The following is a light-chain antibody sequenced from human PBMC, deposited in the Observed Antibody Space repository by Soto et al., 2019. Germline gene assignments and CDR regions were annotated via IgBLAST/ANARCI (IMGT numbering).Light chain of an antibody. J-gene: IGKJ1*01. CDR3: QQYNSYSLP. Sequence: QVSDAASSLSASVLYRVAITFLAIQNIRNYLNLYQQKPGKAPRVLIYGAASLQSGVPSRFSGSGSGTEFTLTISSLQPDDFATYYCQQYNSYSLPFGQRTMVAIK. V-gene: IGKV1-17*01. CDR2: GAA. CDR1: QNIRNY.